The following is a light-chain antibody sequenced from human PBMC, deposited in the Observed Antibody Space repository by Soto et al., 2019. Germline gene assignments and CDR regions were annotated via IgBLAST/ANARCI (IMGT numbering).Light chain of an antibody. CDR2: GAS. Sequence: IGMTQSPASLSVSPGVRATLSCRASQSISDTLAWYQQKPGQAPRLLIYGASTRAPGFPARFSGSGSGTDFTLTISSLQSEDFAVYYCQQYNNWPWTFGQGTNVDIK. CDR3: QQYNNWPWT. J-gene: IGKJ1*01. CDR1: QSISDT. V-gene: IGKV3-15*01.